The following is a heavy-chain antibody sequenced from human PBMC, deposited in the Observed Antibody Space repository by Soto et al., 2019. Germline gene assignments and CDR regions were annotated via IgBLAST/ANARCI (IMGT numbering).Heavy chain of an antibody. CDR2: ISDSGATS. D-gene: IGHD3-9*01. V-gene: IGHV3-23*01. CDR3: ARCEYYDILTGYLDY. Sequence: GGSLRLSCVASGFSLSSHAVSWVRQTPEKGLEWVSSISDSGATSSYADFVKGRFTVSRDNSKNTLYLQMNSLRAEDTAVYYCARCEYYDILTGYLDYWGQGTLVTVSS. CDR1: GFSLSSHA. J-gene: IGHJ4*02.